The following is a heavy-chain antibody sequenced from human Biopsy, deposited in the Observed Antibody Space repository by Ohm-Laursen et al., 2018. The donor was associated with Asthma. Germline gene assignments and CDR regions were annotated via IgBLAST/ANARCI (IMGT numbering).Heavy chain of an antibody. V-gene: IGHV4-30-2*06. D-gene: IGHD2-21*02. Sequence: TLSLTWTVSGDSIDSGDYSWTWLRQSPGVGLEWIGYIYRNGDTYYNPTLKNRVTISIDRSKNQFSLRLRSVSAADTAVYYCARGWNCGGDCYSLDSWGQGTLVTVSS. CDR3: ARGWNCGGDCYSLDS. CDR2: IYRNGDT. J-gene: IGHJ4*02. CDR1: GDSIDSGDYS.